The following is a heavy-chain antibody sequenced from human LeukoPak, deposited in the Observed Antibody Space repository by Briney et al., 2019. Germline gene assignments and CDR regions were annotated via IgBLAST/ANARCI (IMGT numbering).Heavy chain of an antibody. Sequence: ASVKVSCKASGYTFTGYYMHWVRQAPGQGLEWMGWINPNSGGTNYAQKFQGRVTMTRDTSISTAYMELRRLRSDDTAVYYCARASMDIVVVPAASMLDYWGQGTLVTVSS. CDR3: ARASMDIVVVPAASMLDY. CDR2: INPNSGGT. V-gene: IGHV1-2*02. D-gene: IGHD2-2*03. J-gene: IGHJ4*02. CDR1: GYTFTGYY.